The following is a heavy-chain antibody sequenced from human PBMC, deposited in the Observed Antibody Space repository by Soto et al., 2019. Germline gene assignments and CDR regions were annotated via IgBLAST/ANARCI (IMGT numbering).Heavy chain of an antibody. Sequence: PSETLSLTCTVSGGSISSGDFYWSWIRQPPGKGLEWIGYIYHSGSTYYKPSLKSRVTISVDTSKNQFSLKLSSVTAADTAVYYCARDRAWFGDNWFDPWGQGTQVTVSS. V-gene: IGHV4-30-4*01. CDR1: GGSISSGDFY. CDR2: IYHSGST. CDR3: ARDRAWFGDNWFDP. D-gene: IGHD3-10*01. J-gene: IGHJ5*02.